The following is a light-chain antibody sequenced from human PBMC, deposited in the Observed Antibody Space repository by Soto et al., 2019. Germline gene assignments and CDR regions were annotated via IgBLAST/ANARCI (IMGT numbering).Light chain of an antibody. Sequence: DIQMTQSPSSLSASVGDRVTITCQASKDISNYLNWYQQKPGKAPKLLIYDASNLETGVPSRFSGSGSGTDFTFTISSLQPEDIATYYCQQYDNLLGTFGQGTKLEIK. V-gene: IGKV1-33*01. CDR2: DAS. CDR1: KDISNY. J-gene: IGKJ2*01. CDR3: QQYDNLLGT.